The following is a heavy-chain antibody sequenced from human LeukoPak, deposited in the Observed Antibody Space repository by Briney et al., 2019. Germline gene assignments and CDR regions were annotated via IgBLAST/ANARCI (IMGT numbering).Heavy chain of an antibody. Sequence: PGGSLRLSCAASGFTFSSYAMHWVRQAPGKGLEWVAVISYDGSNKYYADSVKGRFTISRDNSKNTLYLQMNSLRAEDTAVYYCARDEYYYDSSGYYLDWDQGTLVTVSS. CDR2: ISYDGSNK. J-gene: IGHJ4*02. D-gene: IGHD3-22*01. CDR3: ARDEYYYDSSGYYLD. V-gene: IGHV3-30-3*01. CDR1: GFTFSSYA.